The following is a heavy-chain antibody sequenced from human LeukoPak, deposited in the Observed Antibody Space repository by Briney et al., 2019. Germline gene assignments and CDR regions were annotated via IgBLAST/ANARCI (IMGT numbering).Heavy chain of an antibody. CDR1: GWTFVDYG. CDR3: ARVKLLYGSGIGDAFDI. V-gene: IGHV3-20*04. Sequence: GGPLRLLRPAAGWTFVDYGMRCARQPPRKGPYRISSINWNGGSTGYEDSVKGRFTISRDNAKNSLYLQMNSLRAEDTALYYCARVKLLYGSGIGDAFDIWGQGTMVTVSS. CDR2: INWNGGST. D-gene: IGHD3-10*01. J-gene: IGHJ3*02.